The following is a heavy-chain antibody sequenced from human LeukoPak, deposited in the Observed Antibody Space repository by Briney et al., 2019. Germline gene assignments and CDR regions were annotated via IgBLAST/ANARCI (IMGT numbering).Heavy chain of an antibody. J-gene: IGHJ4*02. CDR3: ANWPELRSSSSWFYY. CDR1: GGSIHSY. CDR2: ISGSGTI. Sequence: PSETLSLICTVSGGSIHSYWSWIRQPAGKGLEWIGRISGSGTITYNPALQSRLTISIDTSKNQFSLKLMSVTAAGTAVYYCANWPELRSSSSWFYYWGQGTLVTVSS. D-gene: IGHD6-13*01. V-gene: IGHV4-4*07.